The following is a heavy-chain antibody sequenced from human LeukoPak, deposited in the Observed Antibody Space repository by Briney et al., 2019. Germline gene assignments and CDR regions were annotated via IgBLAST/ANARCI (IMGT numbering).Heavy chain of an antibody. CDR2: IYYSGST. CDR1: GGSIRSSSYY. D-gene: IGHD3-10*01. J-gene: IGHJ4*02. V-gene: IGHV4-39*07. CDR3: AKDSGVTYYYGSGTATYFES. Sequence: SETLSLTCTVSGGSIRSSSYYWSWIRQPPGKGLERIGSIYYSGSTYYNPSLKSRVTISVDTSKNQFSLKLSSVTAADTAVYYCAKDSGVTYYYGSGTATYFESWGQGTLVTVSS.